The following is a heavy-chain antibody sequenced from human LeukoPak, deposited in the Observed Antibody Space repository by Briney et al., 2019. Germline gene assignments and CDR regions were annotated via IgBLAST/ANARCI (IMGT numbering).Heavy chain of an antibody. V-gene: IGHV4-39*02. CDR2: IFYSGST. CDR3: ARECIVPENWFDP. CDR1: GGSISSSSYY. D-gene: IGHD2-2*01. Sequence: SETLSLTCTVSGGSISSSSYYWGWIRQPPGKGLEWIGSIFYSGSTHYNPSLKSRVTISVDTSKNQFSLKVSSVTAADTAVYYCARECIVPENWFDPWGQGTLVTVSS. J-gene: IGHJ5*02.